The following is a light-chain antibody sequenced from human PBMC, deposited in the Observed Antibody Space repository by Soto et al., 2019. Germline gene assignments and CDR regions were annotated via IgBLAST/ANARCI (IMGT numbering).Light chain of an antibody. CDR1: QSVNNN. J-gene: IGKJ4*01. Sequence: EIVMTQSPATLSVSPGERATLSCRASQSVNNNLAWYQQKVGQAPRLLIYGASTRATGIPARFSGGGSGTDFTLTISRLEPEDFAVYYCQQFSSYPLTFGGGTKVDIK. CDR3: QQFSSYPLT. V-gene: IGKV3D-15*01. CDR2: GAS.